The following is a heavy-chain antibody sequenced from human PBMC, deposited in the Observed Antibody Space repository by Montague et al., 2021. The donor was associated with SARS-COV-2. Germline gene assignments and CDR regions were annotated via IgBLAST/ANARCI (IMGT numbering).Heavy chain of an antibody. CDR1: GFSLSTSGMC. V-gene: IGHV2-70*01. J-gene: IGHJ6*02. Sequence: AKPTQTLTLTCTFSGFSLSTSGMCVSWLRRPPGNALEWLALIDLDYYKYYSTSLKTTLTISKDTSNNQVVLTTTNMDPVDTATYYCARILGGQQLGARYYYCYGMDVWGQGTPVTVSS. CDR2: IDLDYYK. CDR3: ARILGGQQLGARYYYCYGMDV. D-gene: IGHD6-13*01.